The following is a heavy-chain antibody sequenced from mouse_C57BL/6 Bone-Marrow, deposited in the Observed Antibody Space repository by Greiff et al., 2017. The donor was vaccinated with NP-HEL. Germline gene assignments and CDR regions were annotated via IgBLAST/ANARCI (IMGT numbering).Heavy chain of an antibody. CDR2: IDPSDSYT. D-gene: IGHD4-1*01. J-gene: IGHJ2*01. CDR1: GYTFTSYW. CDR3: ARSNWDNY. Sequence: QVQLQQPGAELVKPGASVKLSCKASGYTFTSYWMQWVKQRPGQGLEWIGEIDPSDSYTNYNQKFKGMATLTVDTSSSTAYMQLSSLTSEDSAVYYCARSNWDNYWGQGTTLTVSS. V-gene: IGHV1-50*01.